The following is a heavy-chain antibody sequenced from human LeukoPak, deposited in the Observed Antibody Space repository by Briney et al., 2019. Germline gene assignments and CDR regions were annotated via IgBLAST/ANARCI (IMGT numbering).Heavy chain of an antibody. CDR3: TRDWRNMAFDY. CDR1: GFPLSNFW. Sequence: PGGSLRLSCTASGFPLSNFWMHWVRQVPGKGLAWVSRIISDGTTTSYADPVKGRFTISRDNAKNTLYLQMNSLRAEDTAVYYCTRDWRNMAFDYWGQGTLVTASS. V-gene: IGHV3-74*01. D-gene: IGHD2/OR15-2a*01. J-gene: IGHJ4*02. CDR2: IISDGTTT.